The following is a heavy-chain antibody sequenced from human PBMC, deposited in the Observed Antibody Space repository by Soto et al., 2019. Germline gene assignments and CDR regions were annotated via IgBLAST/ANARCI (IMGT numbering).Heavy chain of an antibody. CDR2: INGDGSST. CDR1: GFTFSSHV. D-gene: IGHD1-7*01. Sequence: GGSLRLSCAASGFTFSSHVMHWVRQAPGKGLVWVSRINGDGSSTSYADSVKGRFTISRDNAKNMLYLQVNSLRADDTAVYYCAGSPGLSRISGTTLGAWGQGTLVTVSS. J-gene: IGHJ5*01. V-gene: IGHV3-74*01. CDR3: AGSPGLSRISGTTLGA.